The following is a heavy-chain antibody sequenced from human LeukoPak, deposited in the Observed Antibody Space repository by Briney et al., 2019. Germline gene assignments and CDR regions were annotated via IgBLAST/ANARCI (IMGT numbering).Heavy chain of an antibody. Sequence: PSETLSLTCTVSGGSISSSSYYWGWICQPPGKGLEWIGSIYYSGSTYYNPSLKSRVTISVDTSKNQFSLKLSSVTAADTAVYYCARSGLWFGELPHPYYYYGMDVWGQGTTVTVSS. CDR2: IYYSGST. CDR3: ARSGLWFGELPHPYYYYGMDV. V-gene: IGHV4-39*01. D-gene: IGHD3-10*01. CDR1: GGSISSSSYY. J-gene: IGHJ6*02.